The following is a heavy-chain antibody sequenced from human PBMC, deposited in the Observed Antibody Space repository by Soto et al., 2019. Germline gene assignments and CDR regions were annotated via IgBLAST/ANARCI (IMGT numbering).Heavy chain of an antibody. CDR1: GGSISSYY. CDR2: IYYSGST. V-gene: IGHV4-59*01. Sequence: SETLSLTCTVSGGSISSYYWSWIRQPPGKGLEWIGYIYYSGSTNYNPSLKSRVTISVDTSKNQFSLKLSSVTAADTAVYYCARDGGYYYGSGTRYHGGMDVWGQGTTVTVSS. D-gene: IGHD3-10*01. CDR3: ARDGGYYYGSGTRYHGGMDV. J-gene: IGHJ6*02.